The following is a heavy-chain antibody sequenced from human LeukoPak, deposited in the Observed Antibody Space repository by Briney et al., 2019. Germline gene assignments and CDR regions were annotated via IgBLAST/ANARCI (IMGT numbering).Heavy chain of an antibody. Sequence: PSETLSLTCTVSGGSISSYYWSWIRQPPGKGLEWIGYIYYSGSTNYNPSLKSRLTISVDTSKNQFSLKLSSVTAADTAVYYCAGDSTTYHRSGLWGQGNLVTVSS. D-gene: IGHD2-2*01. J-gene: IGHJ5*02. V-gene: IGHV4-59*01. CDR1: GGSISSYY. CDR3: AGDSTTYHRSGL. CDR2: IYYSGST.